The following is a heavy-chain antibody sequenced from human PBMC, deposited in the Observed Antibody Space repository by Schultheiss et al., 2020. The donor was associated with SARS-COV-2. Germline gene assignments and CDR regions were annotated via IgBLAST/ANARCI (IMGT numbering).Heavy chain of an antibody. D-gene: IGHD3-3*01. J-gene: IGHJ4*02. CDR1: GFTFSSYA. V-gene: IGHV3-23*01. Sequence: GESLKISCAASGFTFSSYAMSWVRQAPGKGLEWVSGISWNSGSIGYADSVKGRFTISRDNAKNSLYLQMNSLRAEDTAVYYCARDPYYDFWSGYSYGGDYWGQGTLVTVSS. CDR2: ISWNSGSI. CDR3: ARDPYYDFWSGYSYGGDY.